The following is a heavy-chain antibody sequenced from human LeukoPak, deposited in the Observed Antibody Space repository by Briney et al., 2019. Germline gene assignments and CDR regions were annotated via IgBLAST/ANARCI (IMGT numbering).Heavy chain of an antibody. CDR3: ARAEGSSSWYLV. J-gene: IGHJ4*02. D-gene: IGHD6-13*01. V-gene: IGHV1-8*01. CDR1: GYTFTSYD. Sequence: GASVKVSCKDSGYTFTSYDINWVRQATGQGLEWMGWMNPNSGNTGYAQKFQGRVTMTRNTSISTAYMELSSLRSEDTAVYYCARAEGSSSWYLVWGQGTLVTVSS. CDR2: MNPNSGNT.